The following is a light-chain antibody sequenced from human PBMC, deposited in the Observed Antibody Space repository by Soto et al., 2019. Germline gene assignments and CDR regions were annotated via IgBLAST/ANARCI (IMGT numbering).Light chain of an antibody. V-gene: IGLV2-14*01. Sequence: QSALTQPASVSGSPGQSIAISCTGTNSDVGAYNYVSWYQRHPGKAPKLMIYEVTNRPSGVSNRFSGSKSGNTASLTISGLQAEDEADYYCSSYTTSRTLLFGGGTKLTVL. CDR1: NSDVGAYNY. CDR3: SSYTTSRTLL. CDR2: EVT. J-gene: IGLJ2*01.